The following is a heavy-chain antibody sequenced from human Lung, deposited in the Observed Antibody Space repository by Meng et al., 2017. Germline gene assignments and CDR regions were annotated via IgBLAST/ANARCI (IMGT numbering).Heavy chain of an antibody. CDR3: ARGPTTMAHDFDY. Sequence: QGQLRQWGAGLLNPSATLSLTCVVSGGSFSDYYWSWIRQPPGKGLEWIGEINHSGSTNYNPSLESRATISVDTSQNNLSLKLSSVTAADSAVYYCARGPTTMAHDFDYWGQGTLVTVSS. J-gene: IGHJ4*02. CDR1: GGSFSDYY. V-gene: IGHV4-34*01. D-gene: IGHD4-11*01. CDR2: INHSGST.